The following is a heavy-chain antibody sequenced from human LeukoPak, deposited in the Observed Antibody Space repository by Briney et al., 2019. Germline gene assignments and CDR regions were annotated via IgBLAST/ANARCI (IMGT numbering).Heavy chain of an antibody. Sequence: SETLSLTCTVSGGSISSYYWSWIRQPPGKGLEWIGYIYYSGSTNYNPSLKSRVTISVDTSKNQFSLKLSSVTAADTAVYYCATADCTNGVCYPYYFDHWGQGTLVTVSS. V-gene: IGHV4-59*01. CDR2: IYYSGST. CDR1: GGSISSYY. D-gene: IGHD2-8*01. CDR3: ATADCTNGVCYPYYFDH. J-gene: IGHJ4*02.